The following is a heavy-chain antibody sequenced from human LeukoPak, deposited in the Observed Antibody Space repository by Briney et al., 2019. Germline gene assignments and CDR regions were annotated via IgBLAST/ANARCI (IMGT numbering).Heavy chain of an antibody. J-gene: IGHJ4*02. V-gene: IGHV3-66*01. CDR1: GFSVTNNY. D-gene: IGHD5-18*01. CDR2: IHSDGGT. Sequence: GGSLRLSCSASGFSVTNNYMTWVRQAPGKGLEWVSIIHSDGGTYYADSVKGRFTISRDSVKNTLYLQINSLRAEDTAVYYCEGWIKPFEYWGQGTLVTVSS. CDR3: EGWIKPFEY.